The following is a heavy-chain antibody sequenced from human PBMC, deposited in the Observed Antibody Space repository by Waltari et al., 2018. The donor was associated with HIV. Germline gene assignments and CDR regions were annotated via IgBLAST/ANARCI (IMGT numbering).Heavy chain of an antibody. CDR3: ARVSLDIVVVPAKTTYYYYGMDV. CDR1: GGSFSGYY. CDR2: INHSGST. Sequence: QVQLQQWGAGLLKPSETLSLTCAGYGGSFSGYYWSWIRQPPGKGLEWIGEINHSGSTNYNPSLKSRVTISVDTSKNQFSLKLSSVTAADTAVYYCARVSLDIVVVPAKTTYYYYGMDVWGQGTTVTVSS. D-gene: IGHD2-2*03. J-gene: IGHJ6*02. V-gene: IGHV4-34*01.